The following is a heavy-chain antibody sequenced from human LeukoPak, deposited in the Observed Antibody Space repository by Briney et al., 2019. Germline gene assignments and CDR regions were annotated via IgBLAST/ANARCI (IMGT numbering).Heavy chain of an antibody. CDR1: GYNFPNYW. V-gene: IGHV5-51*06. CDR3: ARPGSGGPDY. J-gene: IGHJ4*02. CDR2: MFPGDSDT. D-gene: IGHD3-3*01. Sequence: EPLKISCKVSGYNFPNYWISWVRQPPGKGLEWMGIMFPGDSDTKYSPSFQGQVTISADKSSSTAYLQWSSLKATDTAMYYCARPGSGGPDYWGQGTLVTLSS.